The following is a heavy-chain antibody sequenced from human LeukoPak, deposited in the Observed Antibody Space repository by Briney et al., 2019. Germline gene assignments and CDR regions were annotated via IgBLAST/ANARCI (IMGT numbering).Heavy chain of an antibody. Sequence: ASVKVSCKASGYTFTSYYMHWVRQAPGQGLEWMGIINPSGGSTSYAQKFQGRVTMTRDTSTSTVYMELSSLRSEDTAVYYCARDNYGSGSYPYYYYMDVWGKGTTVTVSS. CDR1: GYTFTSYY. J-gene: IGHJ6*03. CDR2: INPSGGST. D-gene: IGHD3-10*01. V-gene: IGHV1-46*01. CDR3: ARDNYGSGSYPYYYYMDV.